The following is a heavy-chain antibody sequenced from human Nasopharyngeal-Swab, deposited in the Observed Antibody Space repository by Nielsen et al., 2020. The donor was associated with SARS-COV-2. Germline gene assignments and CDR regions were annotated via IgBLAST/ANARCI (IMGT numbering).Heavy chain of an antibody. CDR1: GGSISSYY. V-gene: IGHV4-4*07. CDR2: IYTSGST. J-gene: IGHJ6*02. Sequence: ATLSLTCTVSGGSISSYYWSWIRQPAGKGLEWIGRIYTSGSTNYNPSLKSRVTMSVDTSKNQFSLKLSSVTAADTAVYYCARVITMVRGVIIRHYGMDVWGQGTTVTVSS. D-gene: IGHD3-10*01. CDR3: ARVITMVRGVIIRHYGMDV.